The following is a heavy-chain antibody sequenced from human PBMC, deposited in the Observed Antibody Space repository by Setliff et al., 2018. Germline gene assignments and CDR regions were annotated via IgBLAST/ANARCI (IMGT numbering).Heavy chain of an antibody. CDR3: AREAVHDSGYDGALDY. CDR1: GYTFTGYY. D-gene: IGHD5-12*01. CDR2: INPNSGGT. Sequence: ASVKVSCKASGYTFTGYYMHWVRQAPGQGLEWMGWINPNSGGTNYAQKFQSWVTMTRDTSISTAYMELSRLRSDDTAVYYCAREAVHDSGYDGALDYWGQGTLVTVSS. J-gene: IGHJ4*02. V-gene: IGHV1-2*04.